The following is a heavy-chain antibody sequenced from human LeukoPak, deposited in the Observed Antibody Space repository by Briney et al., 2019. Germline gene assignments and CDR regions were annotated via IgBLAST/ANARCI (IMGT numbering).Heavy chain of an antibody. CDR1: GFTFRSYG. V-gene: IGHV3-33*08. J-gene: IGHJ2*01. CDR3: ARQGAIFGVDRYWYFDL. D-gene: IGHD3-3*01. CDR2: IWYDGSNK. Sequence: GGSLRLSCAASGFTFRSYGMHWVRQAPGKGLEWVAVIWYDGSNKYYADSVKGRFTISRDNSMNTLFLQMNSLRAEDTAVYYCARQGAIFGVDRYWYFDLWGRGTLVTVSS.